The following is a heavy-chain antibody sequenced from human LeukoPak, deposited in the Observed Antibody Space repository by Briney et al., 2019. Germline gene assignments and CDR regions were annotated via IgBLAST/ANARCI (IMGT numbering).Heavy chain of an antibody. CDR3: ARDFGTTGWHTFDY. CDR2: THYRAKWYN. V-gene: IGHV6-1*01. J-gene: IGHJ4*02. Sequence: SQTLSLTCVVSGDSVSSKNGAWNWIRQSPSRGLESLGRTHYRAKWYNDYAESMEGRMTISQDTSKNQFSLHLNSVTPDVTVVYYCARDFGTTGWHTFDYWGQGTLVTVSS. CDR1: GDSVSSKNGA. D-gene: IGHD6-19*01.